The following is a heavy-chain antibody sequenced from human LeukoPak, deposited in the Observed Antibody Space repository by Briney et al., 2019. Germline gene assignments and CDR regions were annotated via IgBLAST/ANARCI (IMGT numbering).Heavy chain of an antibody. V-gene: IGHV3-73*01. J-gene: IGHJ4*02. D-gene: IGHD6-13*01. CDR2: IRSKANSYAT. CDR1: GFTFSGSA. CDR3: TSPGLYSSSWYDYFDY. Sequence: GGSLRLSCAASGFTFSGSAMHWVRQASGKGLEWVGRIRSKANSYATAYAASVKGRSTISRDDSKNTAYLQMNSLKTEDTAVYYCTSPGLYSSSWYDYFDYWGQGTLVTVSS.